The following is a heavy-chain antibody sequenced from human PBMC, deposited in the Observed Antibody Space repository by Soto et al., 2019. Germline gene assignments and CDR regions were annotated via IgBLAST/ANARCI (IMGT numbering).Heavy chain of an antibody. V-gene: IGHV4-4*02. CDR2: TSQSGGT. J-gene: IGHJ5*02. Sequence: QEQLQESGPGLVEPSGTLSLTCAVSGDSLSTTNWWSWVRLPPGEGLEWIGETSQSGGTKYSPSRRGRVTISVDKSKNHLSLKLSSVTAADPAVYYCVRHYDRTFGPWGQGIPVTVAS. D-gene: IGHD3-16*01. CDR3: VRHYDRTFGP. CDR1: GDSLSTTNW.